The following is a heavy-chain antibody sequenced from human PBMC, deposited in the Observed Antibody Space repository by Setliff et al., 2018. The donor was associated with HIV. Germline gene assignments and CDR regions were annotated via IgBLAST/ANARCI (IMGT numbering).Heavy chain of an antibody. D-gene: IGHD3-22*01. CDR3: ARHDSGGYYSLDY. CDR1: GGSITSGSYY. Sequence: PSETLSLTCSVSGVSGGSITSGSYYYNWIRQPAGKGLEWIGRVYSSGGANYNPSLKSRVTITVDTSKDQFSLKLSSVTAADTAVYYCARHDSGGYYSLDYWGQGTLVTVSS. V-gene: IGHV4-61*02. J-gene: IGHJ4*02. CDR2: VYSSGGA.